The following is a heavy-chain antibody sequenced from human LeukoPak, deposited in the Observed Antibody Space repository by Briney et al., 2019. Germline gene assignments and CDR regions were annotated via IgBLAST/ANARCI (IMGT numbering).Heavy chain of an antibody. V-gene: IGHV3-72*01. D-gene: IGHD3-16*02. Sequence: GGSLRLSCAASGFTFSDHYMAWVRQAPGKGLEWVGRSRNKVNSFYTEYAASVKGRFTISRDDSKNSLYLQMNSLKTEDTAVYYCAGGYVWGTYRDAFDMWGQGTVVTVSS. CDR3: AGGYVWGTYRDAFDM. J-gene: IGHJ3*02. CDR2: SRNKVNSFYT. CDR1: GFTFSDHY.